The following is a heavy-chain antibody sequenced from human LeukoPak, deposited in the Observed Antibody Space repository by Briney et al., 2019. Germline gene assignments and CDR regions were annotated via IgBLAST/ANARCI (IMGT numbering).Heavy chain of an antibody. J-gene: IGHJ4*02. Sequence: SVKASCKSSGGTFTDYGISWVRHAPGQGLEWMGRIIPIFTTANYAQKFQGRVTITADTSTNTAYMELTSLRSEDTAVYYCASDGGFEYYFDYWGQGTLLTVSS. CDR1: GGTFTDYG. V-gene: IGHV1-69*06. CDR2: IIPIFTTA. CDR3: ASDGGFEYYFDY. D-gene: IGHD2/OR15-2a*01.